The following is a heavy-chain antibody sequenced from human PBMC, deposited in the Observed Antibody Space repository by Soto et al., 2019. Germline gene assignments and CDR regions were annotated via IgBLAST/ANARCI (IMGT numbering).Heavy chain of an antibody. J-gene: IGHJ1*01. CDR3: ARPLLSGDYVYPFQH. CDR1: GYTFTDYA. CDR2: INAANDHT. V-gene: IGHV1-3*01. D-gene: IGHD4-17*01. Sequence: QVQLVQSGTEVKKPGASVKLSCKASGYTFTDYAMHWVRQAPGQSPEWMGWINAANDHTKFSQKFQGRVTITRDTSASTVYIEVKSLRSEDTAVYYCARPLLSGDYVYPFQHWGQGPLVIVSS.